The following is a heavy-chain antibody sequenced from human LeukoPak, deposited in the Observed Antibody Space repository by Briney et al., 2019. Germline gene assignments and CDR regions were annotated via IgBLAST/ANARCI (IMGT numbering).Heavy chain of an antibody. J-gene: IGHJ4*02. Sequence: PGGSLRLSCAASGFTFSSYAMSWVRQAPGQGLEWVSAISGSGGSTYYADSVKGRFTISRDNSKNTLYLQMNSLRAEDTAVYYSAIRPTHVVVTAIRSSYRGQGTLVTVSS. V-gene: IGHV3-23*01. CDR3: AIRPTHVVVTAIRSSY. CDR2: ISGSGGST. D-gene: IGHD2-21*02. CDR1: GFTFSSYA.